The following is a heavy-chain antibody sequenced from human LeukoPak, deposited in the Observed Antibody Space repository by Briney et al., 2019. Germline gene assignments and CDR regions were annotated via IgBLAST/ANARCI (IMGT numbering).Heavy chain of an antibody. CDR1: GFTFSSYS. D-gene: IGHD3-22*01. J-gene: IGHJ4*02. CDR3: ARDGSYYYDSSGMDY. CDR2: ISSRRSNI. Sequence: GGSLRLSCSASGFTFSSYSMNWVRPAPGKGLEWVSSISSRRSNIYYADSVKGRLTISRDNDKNSLYLQMNSLGAEDTAVYYCARDGSYYYDSSGMDYWGQGTLVTVSS. V-gene: IGHV3-21*01.